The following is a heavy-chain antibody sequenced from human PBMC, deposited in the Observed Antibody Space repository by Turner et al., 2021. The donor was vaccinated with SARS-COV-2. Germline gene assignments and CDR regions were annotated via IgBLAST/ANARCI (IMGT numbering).Heavy chain of an antibody. CDR2: ISSSISYR. CDR3: ATIAAAGTLYYYYGMDV. J-gene: IGHJ6*02. V-gene: IGHV3-21*01. Sequence: EVQLVETGGGLVKPGGSLRLSCAASGFTFSSYSMNWVRQAPGKWLEWVSSISSSISYRYYADSVKGRFTIARDNAKNSRYLQMNSLRAEDTAVYYCATIAAAGTLYYYYGMDVWGQGTTVTVSS. D-gene: IGHD6-13*01. CDR1: GFTFSSYS.